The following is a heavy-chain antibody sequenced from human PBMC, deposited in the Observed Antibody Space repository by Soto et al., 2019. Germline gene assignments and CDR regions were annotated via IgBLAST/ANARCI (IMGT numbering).Heavy chain of an antibody. CDR1: CGSISSSSYY. Sequence: SDTLSLSCTVSCGSISSSSYYWGWIRQPPGTGLEWIGSIYYSGSTYYNPSLKSRVTISVDTSKNQFSLKLSSVTAADTAVYYCARTPGIAVASSLSYYYYYGMDVWGQGTTVT. CDR2: IYYSGST. V-gene: IGHV4-39*01. D-gene: IGHD6-19*01. J-gene: IGHJ6*02. CDR3: ARTPGIAVASSLSYYYYYGMDV.